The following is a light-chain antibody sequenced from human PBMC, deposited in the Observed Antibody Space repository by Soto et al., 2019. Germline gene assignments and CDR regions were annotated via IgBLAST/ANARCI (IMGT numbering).Light chain of an antibody. CDR2: SAS. V-gene: IGKV1-9*01. CDR3: QQLNRFPRT. J-gene: IGKJ1*01. Sequence: DIQLTQSPSFLSASVGDRVTITCRASQDISSYLAWYQQRPGKVPRFLTHSASTLQSGVPSRFSATGSGKTFTLTFSSLQPEDIATYYWQQLNRFPRTFGQGTKVQV. CDR1: QDISSY.